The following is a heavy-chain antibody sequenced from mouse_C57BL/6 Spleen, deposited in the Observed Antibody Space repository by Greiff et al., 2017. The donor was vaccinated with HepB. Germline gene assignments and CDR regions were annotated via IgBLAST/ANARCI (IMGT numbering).Heavy chain of an antibody. D-gene: IGHD2-10*02. Sequence: QVQLQHPGAELVKPGASVKMSCKASGYTFTSYWITWVKQRPGQGLEWIGDIYPGSGSTNYNEKFKSKATLTVDTSSSTAYMQLSSLTSEDSAVYYCARSYGNYNYFDYWGQGTTLTVSS. J-gene: IGHJ2*01. CDR3: ARSYGNYNYFDY. V-gene: IGHV1-55*01. CDR1: GYTFTSYW. CDR2: IYPGSGST.